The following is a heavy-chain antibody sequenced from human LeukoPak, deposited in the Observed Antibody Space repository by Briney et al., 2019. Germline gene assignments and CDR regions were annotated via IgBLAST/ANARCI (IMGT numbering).Heavy chain of an antibody. V-gene: IGHV3-23*01. D-gene: IGHD3-22*01. CDR2: ISPSGT. J-gene: IGHJ4*02. CDR3: AKDPEGYSDY. CDR1: GLTFSSYA. Sequence: GGSLRLSCAASGLTFSSYAMSWVRQAPGEGLQWVSAISPSGTDYADSVKGRFTISRDNSQNTLYLQMNNLRPEDTAVYYCAKDPEGYSDYWGQGTLVTVSS.